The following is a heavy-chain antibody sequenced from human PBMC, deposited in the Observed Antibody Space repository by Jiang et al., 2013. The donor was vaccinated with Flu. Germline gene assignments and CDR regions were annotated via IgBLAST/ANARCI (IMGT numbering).Heavy chain of an antibody. V-gene: IGHV1-69*01. D-gene: IGHD2-21*02. J-gene: IGHJ4*02. CDR3: ARDRPASGDSSLGY. CDR2: IIPIFGTA. Sequence: GAEVKKPGSSVKVSCKASGGTFSSYAISWVRQAPGQGLEWMGGIIPIFGTANYAQKFQGRVTITADESTSTAYMELSSLRSEDTAVYYCARDRPASGDSSLGYWGQGTLVTVSS. CDR1: GGTFSSYA.